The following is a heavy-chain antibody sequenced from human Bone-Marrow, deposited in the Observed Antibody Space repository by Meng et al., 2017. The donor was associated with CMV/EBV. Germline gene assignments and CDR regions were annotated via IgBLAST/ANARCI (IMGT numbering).Heavy chain of an antibody. V-gene: IGHV3-30*04. CDR2: ISYDGTDK. J-gene: IGHJ4*02. D-gene: IGHD5-12*01. CDR1: GFNFSSDA. CDR3: ARDGGGSDPWLEY. Sequence: GGSLRLSCAASGFNFSSDAMHWVRQAPGKGLEWVTVISYDGTDKYYADSVKGRFTISRDTSKNTLYLQMNSLRAEDTAVYYCARDGGGSDPWLEYWGQGTLVTVSS.